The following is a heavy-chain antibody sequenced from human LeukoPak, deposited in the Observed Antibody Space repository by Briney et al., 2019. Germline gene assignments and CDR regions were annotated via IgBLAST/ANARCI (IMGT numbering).Heavy chain of an antibody. Sequence: PSETLSLTCTVSGGSISSSSYYWGWIRQPPGKGLEWIGSIYYSGSTNYNPSLKSRVTISVDTSKNQFSLKLSSVTAADTAVYYCARLNNYDSSGYYYPVHALDIWGQGTMVTVSS. J-gene: IGHJ3*02. CDR1: GGSISSSSYY. CDR3: ARLNNYDSSGYYYPVHALDI. V-gene: IGHV4-39*07. D-gene: IGHD3-22*01. CDR2: IYYSGST.